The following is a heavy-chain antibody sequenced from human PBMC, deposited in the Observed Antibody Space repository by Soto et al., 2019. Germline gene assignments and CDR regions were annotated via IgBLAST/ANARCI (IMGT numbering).Heavy chain of an antibody. Sequence: QVQLVQSGAEVKKPGASVKVSCKASGYTFTGYYMHWVRQDPGQGLEWMGWINPNSGGTNYAQKFQGRVTITRDTSISTAYMELSRLRSDDTAVYYCAIPKGSPNYYYYGMDVWGQGTTVTVSS. V-gene: IGHV1-2*02. CDR3: AIPKGSPNYYYYGMDV. CDR2: INPNSGGT. D-gene: IGHD6-13*01. CDR1: GYTFTGYY. J-gene: IGHJ6*02.